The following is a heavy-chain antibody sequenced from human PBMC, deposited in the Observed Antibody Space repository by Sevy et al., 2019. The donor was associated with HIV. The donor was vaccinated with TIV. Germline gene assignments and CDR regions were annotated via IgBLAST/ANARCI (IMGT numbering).Heavy chain of an antibody. D-gene: IGHD1-1*01. CDR2: IFYTGIV. J-gene: IGHJ3*02. V-gene: IGHV4-39*01. Sequence: SETLSLTCAVSGDSLTVGSYYWGWIRQPPGEGLEWIGNIFYTGIVAYNPSLQSRVTISVDTSKNQFSLELKSVTAADPAAYFCARRAVHGEGRSFDIWGPGTTVTVSS. CDR3: ARRAVHGEGRSFDI. CDR1: GDSLTVGSYY.